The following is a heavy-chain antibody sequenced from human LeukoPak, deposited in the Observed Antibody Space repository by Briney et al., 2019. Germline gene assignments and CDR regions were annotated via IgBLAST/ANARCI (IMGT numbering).Heavy chain of an antibody. CDR3: ARAGGWNDDAGFHLYYFDY. D-gene: IGHD4-23*01. J-gene: IGHJ4*02. CDR1: GYTFTSYD. Sequence: ASVKVSCKASGYTFTSYDINWVRQATGQGLEWMGWMNPNSGNTGYAQKFQDRVTMTTVASTTTAYMELRSLRSDDTALYYCARAGGWNDDAGFHLYYFDYWGRGTLVTVSS. V-gene: IGHV1-8*01. CDR2: MNPNSGNT.